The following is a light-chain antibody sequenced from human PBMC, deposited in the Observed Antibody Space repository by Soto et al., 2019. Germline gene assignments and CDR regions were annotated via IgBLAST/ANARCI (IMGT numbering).Light chain of an antibody. CDR3: QSYDSSLSYV. J-gene: IGLJ1*01. CDR1: SSNIGAGYD. V-gene: IGLV1-40*01. Sequence: QSVLTQPPSVSGAPGQRVTISCTGSSSNIGAGYDVHWYQQLPGTAPKLLIYGNSNRPSGVPDRFSGSKSGTSASLPITGLQAEDEADYYCQSYDSSLSYVFGIGTKLTVL. CDR2: GNS.